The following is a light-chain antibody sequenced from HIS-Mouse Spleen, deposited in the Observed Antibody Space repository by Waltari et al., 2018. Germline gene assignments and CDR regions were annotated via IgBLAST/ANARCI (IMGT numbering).Light chain of an antibody. J-gene: IGLJ3*02. CDR1: SSDIGSYNL. V-gene: IGLV2-23*01. CDR2: AGS. Sequence: QSALPQPASVSGSPGLSITISCTGTSSDIGSYNLVSWYQQHPGKAPNLMIYAGSKRPSGVSNRFSGSKSGNTASLTISGLQAEDEADYYCCSYAGSSTWVFGGGTKLTVL. CDR3: CSYAGSSTWV.